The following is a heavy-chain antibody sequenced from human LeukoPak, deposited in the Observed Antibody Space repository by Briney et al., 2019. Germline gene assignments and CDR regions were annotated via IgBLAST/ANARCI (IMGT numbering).Heavy chain of an antibody. V-gene: IGHV3-30*02. CDR1: GFTFSSYG. CDR2: IRYDASNK. Sequence: GGSLRLSCAASGFTFSSYGMHWVRQAPGKGLEWVAFIRYDASNKYNADSVKGRFTISRDNSKNTLYLQMNSLRVEDTAVYYCAKWYYYDSSGYYYFDYWGQGTLVTVSS. D-gene: IGHD3-22*01. CDR3: AKWYYYDSSGYYYFDY. J-gene: IGHJ4*02.